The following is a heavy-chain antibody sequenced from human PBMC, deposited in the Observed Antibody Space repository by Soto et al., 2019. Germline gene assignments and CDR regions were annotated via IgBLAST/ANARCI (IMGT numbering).Heavy chain of an antibody. CDR3: ARYCSGGSCYSGLDY. V-gene: IGHV3-30-3*01. D-gene: IGHD2-15*01. CDR1: GFTFSSYA. Sequence: PGGSLRLSCAASGFTFSSYAMHWVRQAPGKGLEWVAVISYDGSNKYYADSVKGRFTISRDNSKNTLYLQMNSLRAEDTAVYYCARYCSGGSCYSGLDYWGQGTLVTVSS. J-gene: IGHJ4*02. CDR2: ISYDGSNK.